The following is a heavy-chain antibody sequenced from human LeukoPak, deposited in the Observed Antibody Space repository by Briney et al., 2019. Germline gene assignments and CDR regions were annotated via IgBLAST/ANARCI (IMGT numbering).Heavy chain of an antibody. CDR2: IITIFGTA. D-gene: IGHD6-13*01. CDR1: GGTFSSYA. Sequence: SVKVSCKASGGTFSSYAISWVRQAPGQGLEWMGGIITIFGTANYAQKFQGRVTITTDESTSTAYMELSSLRSEDTAVYYCARQEQQLAYFDYWGQGTLVTVSS. CDR3: ARQEQQLAYFDY. J-gene: IGHJ4*02. V-gene: IGHV1-69*05.